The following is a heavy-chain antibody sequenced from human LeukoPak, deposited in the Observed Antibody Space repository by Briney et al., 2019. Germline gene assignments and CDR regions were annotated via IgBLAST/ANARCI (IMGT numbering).Heavy chain of an antibody. CDR2: ISSSSSYI. Sequence: GGSLRLSCAASGFTFSSYSMNWVRQAPGKGLEWVSSISSSSSYIYYADSLKGRFTISRDNAKRSVYLQMTSLGVEDTAVYFCARADSNNYKFLDYWGPGTLVTVSS. D-gene: IGHD4-11*01. J-gene: IGHJ4*02. V-gene: IGHV3-21*01. CDR1: GFTFSSYS. CDR3: ARADSNNYKFLDY.